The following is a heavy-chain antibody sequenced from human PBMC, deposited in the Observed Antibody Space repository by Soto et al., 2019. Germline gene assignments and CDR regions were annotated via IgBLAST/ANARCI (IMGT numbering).Heavy chain of an antibody. J-gene: IGHJ6*02. CDR2: IIPIFGTA. CDR3: ARGGLGITFGGVSVPPVSYYYYDMDV. V-gene: IGHV1-69*12. Sequence: QVQLVQSGAEVKKPGSSVKVSCKASGGTFSSYAISWVRQAPGQGLEWMGGIIPIFGTANYAQKFQGRVTLNADESTSTAYMELSSRRSEDTAVYYCARGGLGITFGGVSVPPVSYYYYDMDVWGQGTTVTVSS. D-gene: IGHD3-16*02. CDR1: GGTFSSYA.